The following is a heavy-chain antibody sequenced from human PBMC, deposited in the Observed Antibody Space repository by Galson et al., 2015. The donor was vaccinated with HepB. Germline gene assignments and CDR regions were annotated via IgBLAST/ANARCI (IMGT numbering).Heavy chain of an antibody. CDR1: GYNFTNYG. Sequence: SVKVSCKASGYNFTNYGISWVRQAPGQGLEWMGWISAYNGDTKDAQKFQGRVTMTTDTSTSTAYMELGSLTSDDPAVYYCAREDAGAYWALDYWGQGTLVTVSS. V-gene: IGHV1-18*01. D-gene: IGHD3-16*01. CDR2: ISAYNGDT. CDR3: AREDAGAYWALDY. J-gene: IGHJ4*02.